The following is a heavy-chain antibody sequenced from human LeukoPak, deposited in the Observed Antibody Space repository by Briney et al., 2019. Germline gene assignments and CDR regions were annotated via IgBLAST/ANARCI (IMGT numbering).Heavy chain of an antibody. D-gene: IGHD6-13*01. CDR1: GYTFTGYY. CDR3: AKDTYSSTLGGFDP. CDR2: INPNSGGT. Sequence: ASVKVSCKASGYTFTGYYMHWVRQAPGQGLEWMGWINPNSGGTNYAQKFQGRVTMTRDTSISTAYMELSRLRSDDTALYYCAKDTYSSTLGGFDPWGQGTLVTVSS. J-gene: IGHJ5*02. V-gene: IGHV1-2*02.